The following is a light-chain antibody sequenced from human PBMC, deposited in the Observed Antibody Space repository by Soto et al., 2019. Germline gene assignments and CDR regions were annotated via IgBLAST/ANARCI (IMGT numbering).Light chain of an antibody. CDR3: SSYTSSSTLYV. Sequence: QSALTRPASVSGSPGQSITISCTGTSSDVGGYNYVSWYQQHPGKAPKLMIYDVSNRPSEVSNRFSGSKSGNTASLTISGLQAEDEADYYCSSYTSSSTLYVFGTGTKVTVL. CDR1: SSDVGGYNY. J-gene: IGLJ1*01. V-gene: IGLV2-14*01. CDR2: DVS.